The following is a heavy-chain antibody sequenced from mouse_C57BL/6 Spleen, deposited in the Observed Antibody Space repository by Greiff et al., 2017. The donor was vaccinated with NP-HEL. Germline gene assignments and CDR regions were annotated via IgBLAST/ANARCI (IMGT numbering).Heavy chain of an antibody. V-gene: IGHV1-64*01. CDR1: GYTFTSYW. CDR2: IHPNSGST. J-gene: IGHJ2*01. Sequence: QVQLQQPGAELVKPGASVKLSCKASGYTFTSYWMHWVKQRPGQGLEWIGMIHPNSGSTNYNEKFKSKATLTVAKSSSTAYMQLSSLTSRDSAVYFCARSRDYYYGSSPRDYWGQGTTLTVSA. D-gene: IGHD1-1*01. CDR3: ARSRDYYYGSSPRDY.